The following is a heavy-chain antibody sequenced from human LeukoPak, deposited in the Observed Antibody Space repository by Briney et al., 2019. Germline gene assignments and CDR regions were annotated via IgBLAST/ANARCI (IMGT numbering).Heavy chain of an antibody. CDR1: GFTFISSW. D-gene: IGHD6-19*01. CDR3: ARSSGWYESPFSFDY. Sequence: GGSLRLSCAASGFTFISSWMTWVRQAPGKGLEWVANIKKDGSQTHYLDSVKGRFTISRDNAKNSLYLQMNSLRDEDTAVYYCARSSGWYESPFSFDYWGQGTLVTVSS. CDR2: IKKDGSQT. J-gene: IGHJ4*02. V-gene: IGHV3-7*01.